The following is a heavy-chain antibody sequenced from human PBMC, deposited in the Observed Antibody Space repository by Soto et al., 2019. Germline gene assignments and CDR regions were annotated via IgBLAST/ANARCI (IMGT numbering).Heavy chain of an antibody. CDR3: ARGRRVVRGVIVGLMDV. J-gene: IGHJ6*03. CDR1: GGSFSGYY. V-gene: IGHV4-34*01. D-gene: IGHD3-10*01. CDR2: INHSGST. Sequence: SETLSLTCAVYGGSFSGYYWSWIRQPPGKGLEWIGEINHSGSTNYNPSLKSRVTISVDTSKNQFSLKLSSVTAADTAVYYCARGRRVVRGVIVGLMDVWGKGTTVTVSS.